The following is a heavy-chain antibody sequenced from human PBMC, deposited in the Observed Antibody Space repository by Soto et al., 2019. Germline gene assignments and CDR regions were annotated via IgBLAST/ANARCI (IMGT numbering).Heavy chain of an antibody. CDR1: GYTFTGYY. V-gene: IGHV1-2*02. CDR2: INPNSGGT. D-gene: IGHD6-13*01. J-gene: IGHJ4*02. Sequence: ASVRVSCKXSGYTFTGYYMHWVRQAPGQGLEWMGWINPNSGGTNYAQKFQGRVTMTRDTSISTAYMELSRLRSDDTAVYYCARDIAAAGTGYFDYWGQGTLVTVSS. CDR3: ARDIAAAGTGYFDY.